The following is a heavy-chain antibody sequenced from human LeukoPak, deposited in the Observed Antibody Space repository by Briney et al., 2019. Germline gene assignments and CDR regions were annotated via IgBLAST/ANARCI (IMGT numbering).Heavy chain of an antibody. Sequence: SGGSLRLSCAASVFILSSYSMRWVRQAPGKGREWVSSISGSGGSTYYGDSVKGRFTISRDNSKNTLYLQMIILRAEDTAVYYCAKDFYNLYYGMDVWGQGTTVTVSS. V-gene: IGHV3-23*01. D-gene: IGHD5-24*01. CDR2: ISGSGGST. J-gene: IGHJ6*02. CDR1: VFILSSYS. CDR3: AKDFYNLYYGMDV.